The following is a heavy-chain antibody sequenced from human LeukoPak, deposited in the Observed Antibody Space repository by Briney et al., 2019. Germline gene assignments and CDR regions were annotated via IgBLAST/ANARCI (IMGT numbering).Heavy chain of an antibody. CDR2: ISAYNGNT. D-gene: IGHD3-22*01. CDR3: ARGYDSSGYQPTDLDY. CDR1: GYTFTSYG. J-gene: IGHJ4*02. V-gene: IGHV1-18*01. Sequence: ASVKASCKASGYTFTSYGISWVRQAPGQGLEWMGWISAYNGNTNYAQKLQGRVTMTTDTSTSTAYMELRSLRSDDTAVYYCARGYDSSGYQPTDLDYWGQGTLVTVSS.